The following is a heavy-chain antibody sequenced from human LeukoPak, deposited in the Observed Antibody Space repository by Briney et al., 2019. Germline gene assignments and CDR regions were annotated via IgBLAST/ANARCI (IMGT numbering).Heavy chain of an antibody. V-gene: IGHV3-30*18. CDR1: GFTFSSYG. J-gene: IGHJ4*02. D-gene: IGHD3-9*01. Sequence: GGSLRLSCAASGFTFSSYGLHWVGQAPGKGLEWGGVISYDGSNKFCADSVKGRFTISRDNSKNTLYLQMNSLRAEDTAMYYCAKNTGTYDGLIDSWGQGTLVTVSS. CDR2: ISYDGSNK. CDR3: AKNTGTYDGLIDS.